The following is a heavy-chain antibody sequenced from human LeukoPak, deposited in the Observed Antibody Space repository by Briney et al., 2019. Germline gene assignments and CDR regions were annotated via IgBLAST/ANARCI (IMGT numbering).Heavy chain of an antibody. CDR3: ARREQWLDHYYYYGMDV. D-gene: IGHD6-19*01. CDR2: INPNSGGT. CDR1: GYTFTGYY. Sequence: ASVKVSFKASGYTFTGYYMHWVRQAPGQGLEWMGWINPNSGGTNYAQKFQGRVTMTRDTSISTAYMELSRLRSDDTAVYYCARREQWLDHYYYYGMDVWGQGTTVTVSS. V-gene: IGHV1-2*02. J-gene: IGHJ6*02.